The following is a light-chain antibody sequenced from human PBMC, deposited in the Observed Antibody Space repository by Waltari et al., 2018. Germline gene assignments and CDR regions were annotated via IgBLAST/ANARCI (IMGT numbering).Light chain of an antibody. CDR2: ANN. Sequence: QSVLTQPPSASGAPGQRVTISCTGSSSNIGAGYDVHWYQQFPGTAPRLLIRANNNRPSGVPDRFSGSTSGTSASLAVTGLQAEDEADYFCQSFDSSLSSHVFGTGTKVTVL. J-gene: IGLJ1*01. CDR3: QSFDSSLSSHV. V-gene: IGLV1-40*01. CDR1: SSNIGAGYD.